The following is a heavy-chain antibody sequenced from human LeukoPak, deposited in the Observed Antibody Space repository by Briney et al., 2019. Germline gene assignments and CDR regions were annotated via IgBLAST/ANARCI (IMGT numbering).Heavy chain of an antibody. V-gene: IGHV3-48*04. CDR3: ATYSSLNRREFQY. D-gene: IGHD3-22*01. J-gene: IGHJ1*01. CDR1: GFTFSSYN. Sequence: PGGSLRLSCAASGFTFSSYNMNWVRQAPGKGLEWVSYISSGSKTIYYADSVKGRFTISRDNAKNSLYLQMNSLRAEDTAVYYCATYSSLNRREFQYWGQGTLLTVSS. CDR2: ISSGSKTI.